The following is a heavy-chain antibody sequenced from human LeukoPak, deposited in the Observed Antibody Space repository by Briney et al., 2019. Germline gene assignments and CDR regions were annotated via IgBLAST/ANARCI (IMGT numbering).Heavy chain of an antibody. CDR1: GGSISSGGYY. J-gene: IGHJ3*02. CDR3: AYWSPTDLRWNDPFDI. Sequence: PSETLSLTCTVSGGSISSGGYYWSWIRQHPGKGLEWIGRVFTSGSTNWSTNYNPSLKSRVTISVDTSKNQFSLRLTSVTAADTAVYYCAYWSPTDLRWNDPFDIWGQGTMVIVSS. CDR2: VFTSGSTNWST. V-gene: IGHV4-61*02. D-gene: IGHD3-3*01.